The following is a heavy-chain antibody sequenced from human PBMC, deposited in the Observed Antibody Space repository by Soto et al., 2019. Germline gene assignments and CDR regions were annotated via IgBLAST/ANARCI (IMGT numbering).Heavy chain of an antibody. CDR2: INHSGST. CDR3: AGKMRGEDFGSGFTYDFDY. Sequence: SETLSLTCAVYGGSFSGYYWSWIRQPPGKGLEWIGEINHSGSTNYNPSLKSRVTISVDTSKNQFFLKLSSVTAADTAVDYCAGKMRGEDFGSGFTYDFDYWGEGILVT. V-gene: IGHV4-34*01. CDR1: GGSFSGYY. D-gene: IGHD3-3*01. J-gene: IGHJ4*02.